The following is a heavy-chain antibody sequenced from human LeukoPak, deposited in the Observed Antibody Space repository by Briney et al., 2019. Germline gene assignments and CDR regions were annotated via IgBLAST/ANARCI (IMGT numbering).Heavy chain of an antibody. CDR3: ARWPGYCSGGSCYRGGDY. CDR2: IKQDGGEK. V-gene: IGHV3-7*03. J-gene: IGHJ4*02. Sequence: GGSLRLSCAASGFTFSSYWMSWVRQAPGKGLEWVANIKQDGGEKYYVDSVKGRFTTSRDNAKNSLYLQMNSLRAEDTAVYYCARWPGYCSGGSCYRGGDYWGQGTLVTVSS. D-gene: IGHD2-15*01. CDR1: GFTFSSYW.